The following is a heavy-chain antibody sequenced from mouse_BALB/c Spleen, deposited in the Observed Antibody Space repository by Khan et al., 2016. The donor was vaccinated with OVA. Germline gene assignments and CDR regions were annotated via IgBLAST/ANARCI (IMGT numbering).Heavy chain of an antibody. J-gene: IGHJ4*01. CDR1: GYSITSDYA. CDR2: ISSSGST. CDR3: ARDGSRYNYAMNY. Sequence: EVELVESGPGLVKPSQSLSLTCTVTGYSITSDYARNWIRQFPGNKLEWMGYISSSGSTNYNPALKSRTSITRDTSKNQFFLQLNSVTTEDTATYYYARDGSRYNYAMNYWGQGTSVTVSS. D-gene: IGHD2-3*01. V-gene: IGHV3-2*02.